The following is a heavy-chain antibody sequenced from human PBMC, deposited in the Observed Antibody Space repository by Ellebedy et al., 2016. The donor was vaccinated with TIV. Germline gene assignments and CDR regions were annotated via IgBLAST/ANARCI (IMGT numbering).Heavy chain of an antibody. Sequence: AASVKVSCKSSGGIFSNYAINWVRQAPGQGLEWMGVIIPNLDAPIYAQKFQHRVTITADKSTRTAYMELSSLRSDDTAVYYCTRVLSGYCDRSSCFPYFDNWGHGTLVTVSS. CDR1: GGIFSNYA. J-gene: IGHJ4*01. CDR3: TRVLSGYCDRSSCFPYFDN. CDR2: IIPNLDAP. D-gene: IGHD2-15*01. V-gene: IGHV1-69*10.